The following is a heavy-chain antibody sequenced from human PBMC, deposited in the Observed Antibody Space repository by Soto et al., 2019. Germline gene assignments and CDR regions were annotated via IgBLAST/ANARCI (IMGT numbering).Heavy chain of an antibody. CDR1: GASISSYY. J-gene: IGHJ4*02. CDR2: IYNSGST. V-gene: IGHV4-59*08. CDR3: ARHKGPAAVAESFDY. D-gene: IGHD6-25*01. Sequence: SETLSLTCIVSGASISSYYCSWIRQPPGKGLEWIGYIYNSGSTNHNSSLKSGVTISVDTSKNQFSLKLSSVTAADTAVYYCARHKGPAAVAESFDYWGQGTLVTVSS.